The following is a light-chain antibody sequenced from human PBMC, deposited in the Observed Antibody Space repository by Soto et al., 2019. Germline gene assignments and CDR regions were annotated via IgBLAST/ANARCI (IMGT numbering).Light chain of an antibody. J-gene: IGKJ2*01. V-gene: IGKV1-39*01. CDR2: AAS. CDR3: QQSYSTPRT. Sequence: DIQMTQSPSSLSASVGDRVTITCRASQSISSYLNWYQQKPGKAPKRLIYAASSLQSGVPSGFSGSGSGTDFTLTISSLQPEDFATYYCQQSYSTPRTFGQETKVDIK. CDR1: QSISSY.